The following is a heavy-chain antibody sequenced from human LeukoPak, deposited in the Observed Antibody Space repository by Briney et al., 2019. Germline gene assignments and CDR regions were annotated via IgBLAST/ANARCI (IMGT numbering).Heavy chain of an antibody. CDR2: IYHSGST. D-gene: IGHD6-13*01. J-gene: IGHJ5*02. Sequence: SETLSLTCAVSGGSISSSNWWSWVRQPPGKGLEWIGEIYHSGSTNYNPSLKSRVTISVDKSKNQFSLKLSSVTAADTAVYYCARDRGSSWGVVWFDPWGQGTLVTVSS. CDR3: ARDRGSSWGVVWFDP. CDR1: GGSISSSNW. V-gene: IGHV4-4*02.